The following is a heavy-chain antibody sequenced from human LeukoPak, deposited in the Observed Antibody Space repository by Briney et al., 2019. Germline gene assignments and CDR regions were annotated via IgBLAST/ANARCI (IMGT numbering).Heavy chain of an antibody. CDR1: GGSISSHF. CDR2: IYYSGST. Sequence: SETLSLTCTVSGGSISSHFWSWIRQPPGKGLEWIGNIYYSGSTNYNPSLKSRVTISVDTSKNQFSLNLSSVTAADTAVYYCARHNADYDILTGYSHFHYYFDYWGQGTLVTVSS. V-gene: IGHV4-59*08. CDR3: ARHNADYDILTGYSHFHYYFDY. D-gene: IGHD3-9*01. J-gene: IGHJ4*02.